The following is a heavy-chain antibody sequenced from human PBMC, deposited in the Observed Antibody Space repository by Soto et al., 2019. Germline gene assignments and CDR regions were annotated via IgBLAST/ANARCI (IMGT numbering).Heavy chain of an antibody. D-gene: IGHD3-10*01. CDR2: INHSGST. Sequence: SETLSLTCAVYGGSFSGYYWNWIRQPPGKGLEWTGEINHSGSTNYNPSLKSRVTISIDTSKNQFSLKLSSVTAADTAVYYCARGLFRGNWFDPWGQGTLVTVSS. J-gene: IGHJ5*02. V-gene: IGHV4-34*01. CDR1: GGSFSGYY. CDR3: ARGLFRGNWFDP.